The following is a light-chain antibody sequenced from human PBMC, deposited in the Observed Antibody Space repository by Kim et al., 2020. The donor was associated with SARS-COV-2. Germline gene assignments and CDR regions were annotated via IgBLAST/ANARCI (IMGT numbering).Light chain of an antibody. CDR1: QSVSSSY. CDR2: AAS. J-gene: IGKJ1*01. Sequence: EIVLTQSPGTLSLSPGERVTLSCRASQSVSSSYLAWYKQKPGQAPRLLIYAASSRATGIPDRFSGSGSGTDFTLTISRLEPEDFAVYYCQQYGSSLWTFGQGTKVDIK. V-gene: IGKV3-20*01. CDR3: QQYGSSLWT.